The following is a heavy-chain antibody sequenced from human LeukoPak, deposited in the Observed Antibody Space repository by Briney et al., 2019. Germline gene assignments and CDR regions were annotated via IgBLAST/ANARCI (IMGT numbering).Heavy chain of an antibody. J-gene: IGHJ4*02. CDR2: ISSSSSYI. CDR1: GFTFSSYS. CDR3: ARVPEQRHWNFDY. D-gene: IGHD6-25*01. Sequence: GGSLRLSCADSGFTFSSYSMNWVRQAPGKGLEWVSYISSSSSYIYYADSVKGRFTISRDNANNSLYLQMNSLRAEDTAVYYCARVPEQRHWNFDYWGQGTLVTVSS. V-gene: IGHV3-21*01.